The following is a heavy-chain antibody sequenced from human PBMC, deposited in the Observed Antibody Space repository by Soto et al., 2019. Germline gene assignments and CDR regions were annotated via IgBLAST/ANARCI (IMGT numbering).Heavy chain of an antibody. J-gene: IGHJ4*02. CDR3: ARGMRGHDYGDFFDY. Sequence: GGSLRLSCAASGFTFSSYSMNWVRQAPGKGLEWVSSISSSSSYIYYADSVKGRFTISRDNAKNSLYLQMNSLRAEDTAVYYCARGMRGHDYGDFFDYWGQGTLVTVSS. D-gene: IGHD4-17*01. V-gene: IGHV3-21*01. CDR2: ISSSSSYI. CDR1: GFTFSSYS.